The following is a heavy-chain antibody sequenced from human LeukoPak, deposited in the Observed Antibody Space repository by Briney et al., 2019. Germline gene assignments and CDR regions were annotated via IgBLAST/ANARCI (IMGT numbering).Heavy chain of an antibody. CDR1: GFTFSSYW. Sequence: PGGSLRLSCAASGFTFSSYWMSWVRQAPGKGLEWVANIKQDGGEKYYVDSVKGRFTISRDNAKNSLYLQMNSLRAEDTAVYYCARGKVVTMVRGVIITYFDYWGQGTLVTVSS. CDR2: IKQDGGEK. V-gene: IGHV3-7*05. J-gene: IGHJ4*02. CDR3: ARGKVVTMVRGVIITYFDY. D-gene: IGHD3-10*01.